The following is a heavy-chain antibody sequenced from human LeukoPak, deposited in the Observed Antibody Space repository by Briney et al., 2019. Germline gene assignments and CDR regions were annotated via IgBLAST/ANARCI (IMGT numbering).Heavy chain of an antibody. J-gene: IGHJ6*02. V-gene: IGHV3-53*01. CDR3: ARERIYFGSGRDLTDARLFYYYGMDV. CDR1: GFTFSIYA. D-gene: IGHD3-10*01. Sequence: PGGSLRLSCAASGFTFSIYAMTWVRQTPGKGLEWVSVIYSDDSTYYSDSVKGRFTISRDNSESTLYLQMNSVRAEDTAVYYCARERIYFGSGRDLTDARLFYYYGMDVWGQGTTVTVSS. CDR2: IYSDDST.